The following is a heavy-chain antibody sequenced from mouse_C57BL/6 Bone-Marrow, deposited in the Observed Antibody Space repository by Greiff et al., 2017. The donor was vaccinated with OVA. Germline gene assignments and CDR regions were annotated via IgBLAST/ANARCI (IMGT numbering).Heavy chain of an antibody. D-gene: IGHD4-1*01. CDR2: ISDGGSYT. CDR3: ARGTGTRYYFDY. CDR1: GFTFSSYA. Sequence: EVQVVESGGGLVKPGGSLKLSCAASGFTFSSYAMSWVRQTPEKRLEWVATISDGGSYTYYPDNVKGRFTISRDNAKNNLYLQMSHLKSEDTAMYYCARGTGTRYYFDYWGQGTTLTVSS. J-gene: IGHJ2*01. V-gene: IGHV5-4*01.